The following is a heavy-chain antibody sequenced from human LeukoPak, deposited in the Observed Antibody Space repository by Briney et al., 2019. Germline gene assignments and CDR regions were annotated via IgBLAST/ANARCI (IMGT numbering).Heavy chain of an antibody. Sequence: GGSLRLSCAASGFTFSSCAMSWVRQAPGKGLEWVSAISGSGGSTYYADSVKGRFTISRDNSKNTLYLQMNSLRAEDTAVYYCAKDYSSSWYRYYFDYWGQGTLVTVSS. CDR2: ISGSGGST. D-gene: IGHD6-13*01. CDR1: GFTFSSCA. V-gene: IGHV3-23*01. J-gene: IGHJ4*02. CDR3: AKDYSSSWYRYYFDY.